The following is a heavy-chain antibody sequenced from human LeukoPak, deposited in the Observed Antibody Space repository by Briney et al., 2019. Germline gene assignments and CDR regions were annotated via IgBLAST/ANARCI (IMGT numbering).Heavy chain of an antibody. CDR1: GFTFSTSW. V-gene: IGHV3-74*01. J-gene: IGHJ3*02. Sequence: GGSLRLSCAASGFTFSTSWMHWVRQAPGKGLVWVSRISSDGSTTIYADSVKGRFTISRDNAKNTLHLQMNSLRAEDTAAYHCARGVRAFDIWGQGTMVTVSS. D-gene: IGHD4/OR15-4a*01. CDR3: ARGVRAFDI. CDR2: ISSDGSTT.